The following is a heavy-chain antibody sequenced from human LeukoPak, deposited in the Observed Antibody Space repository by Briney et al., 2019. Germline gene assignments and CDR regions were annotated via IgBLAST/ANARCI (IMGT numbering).Heavy chain of an antibody. CDR2: IDKKDKGYATAT. D-gene: IGHD1-26*01. J-gene: IGHJ5*02. V-gene: IGHV3-73*01. CDR3: TRDSGTYNWFDP. Sequence: GGSLKLSCAASGFTFSGSAIHWVRQSSGKGLEWVGQIDKKDKGYATATAYAASVKGRFTISRDDSINTAYLQMKSLKTEDTALYYCTRDSGTYNWFDPWGQGTLATVSS. CDR1: GFTFSGSA.